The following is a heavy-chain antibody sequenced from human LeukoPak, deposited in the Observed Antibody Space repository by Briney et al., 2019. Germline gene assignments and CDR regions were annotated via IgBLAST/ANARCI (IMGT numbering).Heavy chain of an antibody. CDR2: IWSDATNQ. Sequence: GGSLRLSCEASGFTFSHFGMHWVRQAPGKGLEWVAVIWSDATNQYYADSVKGRFTISRDNFKRTVSLEMNSLRGEDTAVYYCAKDAQSRFVYSNSLEHWGQGSLVIVSS. J-gene: IGHJ5*02. CDR3: AKDAQSRFVYSNSLEH. CDR1: GFTFSHFG. D-gene: IGHD4-11*01. V-gene: IGHV3-30*02.